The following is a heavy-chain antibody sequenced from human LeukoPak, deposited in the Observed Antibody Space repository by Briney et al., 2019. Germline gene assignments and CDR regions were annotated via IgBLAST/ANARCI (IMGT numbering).Heavy chain of an antibody. CDR2: ISYSGAT. CDR3: ARDGFYYHYYMDV. D-gene: IGHD1-14*01. Sequence: SETLSLTCTLSGGTVTSSTYFWGWIRQPPGKGLEWIGSISYSGATYYNPSLKSRVSMSVHTSKNQFSLKLSSVTAADTAVYYCARDGFYYHYYMDVWGEGTTVTVSS. CDR1: GGTVTSSTYF. J-gene: IGHJ6*03. V-gene: IGHV4-39*07.